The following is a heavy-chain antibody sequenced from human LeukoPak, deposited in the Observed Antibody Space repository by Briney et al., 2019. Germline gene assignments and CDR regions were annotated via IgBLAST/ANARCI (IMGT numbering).Heavy chain of an antibody. CDR3: ASFPSFGDFDY. V-gene: IGHV3-53*01. D-gene: IGHD3-10*01. Sequence: GGSLRLSCAVSGFSVTNNYMSWVRQAPGKGLEWVSVIYSGGSTYYADSVKGRFTIPRDNSKNTLYLQMNSLRAEDTAVYYCASFPSFGDFDYWGQGTLVTVSS. J-gene: IGHJ4*02. CDR1: GFSVTNNY. CDR2: IYSGGST.